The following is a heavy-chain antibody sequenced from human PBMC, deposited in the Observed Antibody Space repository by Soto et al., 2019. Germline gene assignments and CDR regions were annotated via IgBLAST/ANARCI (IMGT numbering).Heavy chain of an antibody. CDR3: TTDGLAGYCSGGSCYSGPQRY. Sequence: GGSLRLSCAASGFTFSNAWMSWVRQAPGKGLEWVGRIKSKTDGGATDYAAPVKGRFTISRDDSKHTLYLQMNSLKTEDTAVYYCTTDGLAGYCSGGSCYSGPQRYWGQGTLVTVSS. D-gene: IGHD2-15*01. J-gene: IGHJ4*02. V-gene: IGHV3-15*01. CDR1: GFTFSNAW. CDR2: IKSKTDGGAT.